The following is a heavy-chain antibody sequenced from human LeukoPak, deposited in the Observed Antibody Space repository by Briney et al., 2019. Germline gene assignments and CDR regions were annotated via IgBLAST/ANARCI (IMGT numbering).Heavy chain of an antibody. J-gene: IGHJ3*02. Sequence: SETLSLTCTVSGGSISSSSYYWGWIRQPPGKGLEWIGSIYYSGSTYYNPSLKSRVTISVDTSKNQFSLKLSSVTAADTAVYYCARVGIAVAGRKRRAFDIWGQGTMVTVSS. V-gene: IGHV4-39*07. D-gene: IGHD6-19*01. CDR2: IYYSGST. CDR3: ARVGIAVAGRKRRAFDI. CDR1: GGSISSSSYY.